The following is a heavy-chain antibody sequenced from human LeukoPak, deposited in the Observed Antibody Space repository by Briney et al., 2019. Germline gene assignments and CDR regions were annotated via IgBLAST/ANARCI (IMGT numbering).Heavy chain of an antibody. V-gene: IGHV3-30*02. Sequence: PGGSLRLSCAASGFTFNSYGMHWVRQAPGKGLEWVAFIRYDGSNKYYADSVKGRFTISRDNSKNTLSLQMNSLRSEDTAEYYCAKDPRKVRVSVVPAARYMDVWGKGTTVTISS. CDR1: GFTFNSYG. CDR2: IRYDGSNK. CDR3: AKDPRKVRVSVVPAARYMDV. J-gene: IGHJ6*03. D-gene: IGHD2-2*01.